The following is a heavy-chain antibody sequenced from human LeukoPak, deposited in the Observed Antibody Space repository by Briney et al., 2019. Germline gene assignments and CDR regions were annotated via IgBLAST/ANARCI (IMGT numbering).Heavy chain of an antibody. Sequence: GGSLRLSCTASGFTFSDYYMGWIRQAPGKGLEWLSYMSGSGVLIHYADSVKGRFTIFRDNAKRSLYLQMNSLRVEDTAVYYCARECPKTGGGFDYWGQGTLVTVSS. CDR3: ARECPKTGGGFDY. CDR1: GFTFSDYY. CDR2: MSGSGVLI. V-gene: IGHV3-11*01. J-gene: IGHJ4*02. D-gene: IGHD3-10*01.